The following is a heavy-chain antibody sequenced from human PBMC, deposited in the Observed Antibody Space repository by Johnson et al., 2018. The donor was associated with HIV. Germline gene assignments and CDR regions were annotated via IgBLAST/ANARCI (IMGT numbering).Heavy chain of an antibody. CDR1: GFTFSSYG. CDR2: ISYDGGNK. V-gene: IGHV3-30*18. D-gene: IGHD1-26*01. CDR3: AKWSIVGATFSDAFDI. Sequence: QMQLVESGGGLVQPGGSLRLSCAASGFTFSSYGMHWVRQAPGKGLEWVAVISYDGGNKYYADSVKGRFTISRDNSKNTLYLQMNSLRAEDTAVYYCAKWSIVGATFSDAFDIWGQGTMVTVSS. J-gene: IGHJ3*02.